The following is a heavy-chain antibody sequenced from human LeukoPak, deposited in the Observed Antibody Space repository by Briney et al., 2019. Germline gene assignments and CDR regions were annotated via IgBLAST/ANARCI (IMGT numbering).Heavy chain of an antibody. CDR3: ARDYHSRAVVTAIKYAFDI. CDR1: GFTFSSYS. D-gene: IGHD2-21*02. V-gene: IGHV3-21*01. Sequence: GGSLRLSCAASGFTFSSYSMNWVRQAPGKGLEWVSPISSSSSYIYYADSVKGRFTISRDNAKNSLYLQMNSLRAEDTAVYYCARDYHSRAVVTAIKYAFDIWGQGTMVTVSS. CDR2: ISSSSSYI. J-gene: IGHJ3*02.